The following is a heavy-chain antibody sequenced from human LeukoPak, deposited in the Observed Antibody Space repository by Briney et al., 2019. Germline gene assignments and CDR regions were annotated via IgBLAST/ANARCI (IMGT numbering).Heavy chain of an antibody. V-gene: IGHV3-30*02. J-gene: IGHJ4*02. CDR2: IRYDGSNK. D-gene: IGHD3-22*01. CDR3: ARAQYYYDSSGPAFL. CDR1: GFTFSSYG. Sequence: GGSLRLSCAASGFTFSSYGMHWVRQAPGKGLEWVAFIRYDGSNKYYADSVKGRFTISRDNSKNTLYLQMNSLRAEDTAVYYCARAQYYYDSSGPAFLWGQGTLVTVSS.